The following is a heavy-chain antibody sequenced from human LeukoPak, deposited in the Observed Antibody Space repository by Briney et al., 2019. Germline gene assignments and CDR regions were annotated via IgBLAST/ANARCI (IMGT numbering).Heavy chain of an antibody. CDR3: ARGGAPGYSYGYPGDY. V-gene: IGHV3-13*01. CDR1: GFTFSSYD. CDR2: IGTAGDT. Sequence: PGGSLRLSRAASGFTFSSYDMHWVRQATGKGLEWVSAIGTAGDTYYPGSVKGRFTISRENAKNSLYLQMNSLRAGDTAVYYCARGGAPGYSYGYPGDYWGQGTLVTVSS. J-gene: IGHJ4*02. D-gene: IGHD5-18*01.